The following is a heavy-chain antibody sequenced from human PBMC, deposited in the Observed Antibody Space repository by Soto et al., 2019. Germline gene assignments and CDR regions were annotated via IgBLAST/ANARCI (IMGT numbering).Heavy chain of an antibody. Sequence: EVQLVESGGGLVQPGRSLRLSCAASGFTFDDYAMHWVRQAPGKGLEWVSGISWNSGSIGYAESVKGRFTISRDNAKNSLYLQMNSLRAEDTALYYCAKDNSGYDPTPRGFDYWGQGTLVTVSS. CDR1: GFTFDDYA. CDR2: ISWNSGSI. J-gene: IGHJ4*02. CDR3: AKDNSGYDPTPRGFDY. V-gene: IGHV3-9*01. D-gene: IGHD5-12*01.